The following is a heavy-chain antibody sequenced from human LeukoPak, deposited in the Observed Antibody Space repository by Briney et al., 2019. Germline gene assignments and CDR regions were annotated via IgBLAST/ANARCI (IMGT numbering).Heavy chain of an antibody. V-gene: IGHV1-3*01. Sequence: ASVKVSCKASGYTFTSYAMHWVRQAPGQWLEWMGWINAGDDSTRYSQKFQGRVTITTDESTSTAYMELSSLRSEDTAVYYCARVNIVVVPAALRGAFDIWGQGTMVTVSS. CDR1: GYTFTSYA. CDR2: INAGDDST. D-gene: IGHD2-2*01. J-gene: IGHJ3*02. CDR3: ARVNIVVVPAALRGAFDI.